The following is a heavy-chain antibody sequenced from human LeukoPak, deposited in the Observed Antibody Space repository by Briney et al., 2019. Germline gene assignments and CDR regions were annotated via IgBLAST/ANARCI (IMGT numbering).Heavy chain of an antibody. Sequence: GGSLRLSCAASGFSFSSYAMSWVRQAPARGLEWVSSMKGGGGDTFYADFVKGRFTISRDNAKNSLYLQMNSLRAEDTAVYYCARGSNGAWGQGTLVTVSS. CDR2: MKGGGGDT. D-gene: IGHD4-17*01. CDR3: ARGSNGA. V-gene: IGHV3-23*01. CDR1: GFSFSSYA. J-gene: IGHJ5*02.